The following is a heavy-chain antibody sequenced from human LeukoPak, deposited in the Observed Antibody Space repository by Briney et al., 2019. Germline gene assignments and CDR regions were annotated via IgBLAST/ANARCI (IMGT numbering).Heavy chain of an antibody. J-gene: IGHJ5*02. Sequence: SETLSLTCTVSGGSISSYYWSWIRQPPAKGLEWIGYIYYSGSTNYNPSLKSRVTISVDTSKNQFSLKPSSVTAADTAVYYCARESAYCSSTSCFNWFDPWGQGTLVTVSS. D-gene: IGHD2-2*01. CDR2: IYYSGST. CDR1: GGSISSYY. CDR3: ARESAYCSSTSCFNWFDP. V-gene: IGHV4-59*01.